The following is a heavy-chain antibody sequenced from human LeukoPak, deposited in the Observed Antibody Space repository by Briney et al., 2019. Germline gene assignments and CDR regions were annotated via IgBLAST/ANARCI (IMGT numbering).Heavy chain of an antibody. Sequence: GGSLRLSCAASGFTFSSNGIHWVRQAPGKGLGWVAVISYDGSNKYYADSVKGRFTISRDNSKRMVYLQMNSLRAEDTAVYYCARDSSSWRDYDAFDIWGQGTMVTVSS. J-gene: IGHJ3*02. D-gene: IGHD6-13*01. V-gene: IGHV3-30*03. CDR3: ARDSSSWRDYDAFDI. CDR2: ISYDGSNK. CDR1: GFTFSSNG.